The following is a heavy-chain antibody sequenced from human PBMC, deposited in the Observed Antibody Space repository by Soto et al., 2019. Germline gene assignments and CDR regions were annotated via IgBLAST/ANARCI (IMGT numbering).Heavy chain of an antibody. J-gene: IGHJ6*02. CDR2: INPGTGVT. D-gene: IGHD3-3*01. V-gene: IGHV1-3*01. CDR3: ARAQRRDNDLMYAGMDV. CDR1: GYTFTSYA. Sequence: ASVKVSCKASGYTFTSYAMHWVRQAPGQRLEWMGWINPGTGVTKCAQKFHGRATLTRDTSISTAYMELGSLTSDDTAVYYCARAQRRDNDLMYAGMDVWGQGTTVTVSS.